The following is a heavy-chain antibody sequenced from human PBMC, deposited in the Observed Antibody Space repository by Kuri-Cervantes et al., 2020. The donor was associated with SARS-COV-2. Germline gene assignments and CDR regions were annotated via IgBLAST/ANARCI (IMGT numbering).Heavy chain of an antibody. CDR2: INHSGST. CDR1: GGSFSGYY. CDR3: ATSGYYDFWSGYYFDY. Sequence: GSLRLSCAVYGGSFSGYYWSWIRQPPGKGLEWIGEINHSGSTNYNPSLKSRVTISVDTSKNQFSLKLSSVTAADTAVYYCATSGYYDFWSGYYFDYWGQGTLVTVSS. D-gene: IGHD3-3*01. V-gene: IGHV4-34*01. J-gene: IGHJ4*02.